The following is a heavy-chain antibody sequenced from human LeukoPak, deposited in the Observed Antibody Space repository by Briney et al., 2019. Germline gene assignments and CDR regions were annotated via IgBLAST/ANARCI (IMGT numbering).Heavy chain of an antibody. Sequence: GSSVKVSCKASGYTFTSYDINWVRQATGQGLEWMGWMNPNSGNTGYAQKFQGRVTMTRNTSISTAYMELSSLRSEDTAVYYCARASYGSSWLYWYFDLWGRGTLVTVSS. V-gene: IGHV1-8*01. CDR2: MNPNSGNT. CDR1: GYTFTSYD. CDR3: ARASYGSSWLYWYFDL. J-gene: IGHJ2*01. D-gene: IGHD6-13*01.